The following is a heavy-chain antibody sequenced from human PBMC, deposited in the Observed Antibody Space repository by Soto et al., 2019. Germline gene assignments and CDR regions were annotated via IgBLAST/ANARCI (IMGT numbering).Heavy chain of an antibody. CDR1: GGSISFYY. CDR3: ARDDSSSRYGSYYMDV. Sequence: QVQLQESGPGLVKPSETLSLTCTVSGGSISFYYWSWIRQPPGKGLEWIGYIYYSGSTNYNPSLKSRVTISVDTSNNQFSLKLSSVTAADTAVYYCARDDSSSRYGSYYMDVWGKGTTVTVSS. CDR2: IYYSGST. J-gene: IGHJ6*03. V-gene: IGHV4-59*01. D-gene: IGHD6-13*01.